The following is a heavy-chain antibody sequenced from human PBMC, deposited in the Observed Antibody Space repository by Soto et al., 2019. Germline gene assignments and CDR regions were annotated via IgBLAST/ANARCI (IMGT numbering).Heavy chain of an antibody. V-gene: IGHV4-31*03. CDR2: IYYTGAA. J-gene: IGHJ5*02. CDR1: GGSITTGGTY. D-gene: IGHD3-16*01. CDR3: ASGGNWFDP. Sequence: SETLSLTCSESGGSITTGGTYWSWARLLPGKGLQWVGYIYYTGAAYYNPALKSRVTISLDTSENRFSLKLTSVTAADTAVYYCASGGNWFDPWGQGVLVTVSS.